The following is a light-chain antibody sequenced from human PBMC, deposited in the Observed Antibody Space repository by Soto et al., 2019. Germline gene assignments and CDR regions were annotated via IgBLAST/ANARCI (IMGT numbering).Light chain of an antibody. J-gene: IGLJ1*01. Sequence: QSVLTQPASVSGSPGQSITISCTGTSNDVGDYNSVSWYQQHPGKAPKLMIYEVTNRPSGVPDRFSGSKSGNTASLIISGLQVEDEADYYCTSYTRSNPPNYVFGTGTKVTVL. CDR3: TSYTRSNPPNYV. V-gene: IGLV2-14*01. CDR1: SNDVGDYNS. CDR2: EVT.